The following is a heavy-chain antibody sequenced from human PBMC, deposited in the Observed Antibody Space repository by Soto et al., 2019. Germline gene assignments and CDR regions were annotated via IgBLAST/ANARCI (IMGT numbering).Heavy chain of an antibody. J-gene: IGHJ5*02. CDR3: ARQLGINEARGLKDWFDP. CDR1: GGSISSSNYF. D-gene: IGHD3-10*01. Sequence: QLQLQESGPGLVKPSETLSLTCTVSGGSISSSNYFWGWIRQPPGKGLELIGTIFYSGDTYYNPSLKSRVTISLDASKNQFSLKVTSVTATDTAIYYCARQLGINEARGLKDWFDPWGPGTLVTVSS. CDR2: IFYSGDT. V-gene: IGHV4-39*01.